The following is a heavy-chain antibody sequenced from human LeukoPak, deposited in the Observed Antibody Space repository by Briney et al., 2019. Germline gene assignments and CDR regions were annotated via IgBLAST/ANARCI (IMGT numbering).Heavy chain of an antibody. J-gene: IGHJ4*02. V-gene: IGHV4-59*08. CDR3: ARHLGEVYYFDY. Sequence: SETLSLTCTVSGDSISSYYWSWIRQPPGKGLEWIGFIYYSGSTNHNPSLRSRVYISVDTSKNQFSLKLSSVTAADTAVYYCARHLGEVYYFDYWGQGTLVTVSS. D-gene: IGHD3-16*01. CDR1: GDSISSYY. CDR2: IYYSGST.